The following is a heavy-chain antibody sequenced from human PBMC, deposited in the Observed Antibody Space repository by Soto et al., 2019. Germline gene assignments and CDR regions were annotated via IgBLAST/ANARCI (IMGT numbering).Heavy chain of an antibody. J-gene: IGHJ6*02. Sequence: SVKVSCKASGGTFSSYAISWVRQAPGQGLEWMGGIIPIFGTANYAQKFQGRVTITADESASTAYMELSSLRSEDTAVYYCARDMHIVVVPAAIPVLLYYGMDVWGQGTTVTVSS. CDR1: GGTFSSYA. CDR3: ARDMHIVVVPAAIPVLLYYGMDV. CDR2: IIPIFGTA. V-gene: IGHV1-69*13. D-gene: IGHD2-2*02.